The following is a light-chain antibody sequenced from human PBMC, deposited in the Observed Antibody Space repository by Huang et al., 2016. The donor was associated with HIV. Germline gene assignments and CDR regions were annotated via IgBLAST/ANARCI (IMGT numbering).Light chain of an antibody. J-gene: IGKJ1*01. CDR1: QSVGTN. Sequence: EIVMTQSPATLSMFPGGRVTLSCRASQSVGTNLAWYQQRRGQAPSLLMYDASTRANGIPARFSGSGSGTEFTLTITSLQSDDFAVYYCQQYSNWPPWTFGQGTEVEVK. V-gene: IGKV3-15*01. CDR3: QQYSNWPPWT. CDR2: DAS.